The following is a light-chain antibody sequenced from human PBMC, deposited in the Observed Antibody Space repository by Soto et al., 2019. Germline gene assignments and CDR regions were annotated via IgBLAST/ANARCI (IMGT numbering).Light chain of an antibody. CDR3: QQYYTYPYT. CDR2: EAS. J-gene: IGKJ2*01. CDR1: QSIRTW. Sequence: DIQMTQSPSTLSAAVGDRVTITCQASQSIRTWLAWYQQRPGEAPNLLIYEASKLQIGVPSRFGGSGSGTEFTVIISSLQPDDVGTYYCQQYYTYPYTFGQGTKLEI. V-gene: IGKV1-5*03.